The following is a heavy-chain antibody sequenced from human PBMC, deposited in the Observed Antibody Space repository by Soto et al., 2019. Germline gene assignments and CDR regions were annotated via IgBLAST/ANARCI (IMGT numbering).Heavy chain of an antibody. CDR3: AKGLYYYDSSGYRLFDY. CDR1: GFMFNNYA. D-gene: IGHD3-22*01. CDR2: VSVSGGTT. J-gene: IGHJ4*02. Sequence: PVGSLRLSCAASGFMFNNYAMSWVRQAPGKGLEWVSTVSVSGGTTYYADSLKGRFTISRDNSKKTVYLQMNRLRADDTAIYYCAKGLYYYDSSGYRLFDYWGQRTLVTVSS. V-gene: IGHV3-23*01.